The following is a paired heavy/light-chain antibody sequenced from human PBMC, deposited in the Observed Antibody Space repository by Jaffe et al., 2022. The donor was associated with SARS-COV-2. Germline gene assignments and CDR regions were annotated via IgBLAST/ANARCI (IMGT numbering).Light chain of an antibody. CDR2: DNI. V-gene: IGLV1-40*01. Sequence: QSVLTQPPSVSGAPGQRVTISCIGGSSNIGAGFDVHWYQQLPGTVPKLLIFDNINRPSGVPDRFSGSKSGTLASLAISGLQAEDEADYYCQSADNNLGSRVFGGGTKLTVL. J-gene: IGLJ3*02. CDR1: SSNIGAGFD. CDR3: QSADNNLGSRV.
Heavy chain of an antibody. CDR1: GFSFSTYA. CDR3: AKVIDTSRGYRPFDC. J-gene: IGHJ4*02. CDR2: ITGSGGTT. D-gene: IGHD6-25*01. V-gene: IGHV3-23*04. Sequence: EVRLVESGGGLVQPGGSLRLSCGASGFSFSTYAMSWVRQAPGKGLEWVSAITGSGGTTNHADSVKGRFTISRDNFRNTLFLQMNSLRAEDTAVYYCAKVIDTSRGYRPFDCWGQGTLVTVSS.